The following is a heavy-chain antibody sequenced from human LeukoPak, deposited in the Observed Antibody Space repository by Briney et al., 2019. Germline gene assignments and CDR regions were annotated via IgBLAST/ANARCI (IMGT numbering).Heavy chain of an antibody. D-gene: IGHD3-3*01. J-gene: IGHJ4*02. CDR2: ISSSGSTI. CDR1: GFTFSDYY. CDR3: ARDRDDFWSGYYIDY. Sequence: GGSLRLSCAASGFTFSDYYMSWICQAPGKGLEWVSYISSSGSTIYYADSVKGRFTISRDNAKNSLYLQMNSLRAEDTAVYYCARDRDDFWSGYYIDYWGQGTLVTVSS. V-gene: IGHV3-11*01.